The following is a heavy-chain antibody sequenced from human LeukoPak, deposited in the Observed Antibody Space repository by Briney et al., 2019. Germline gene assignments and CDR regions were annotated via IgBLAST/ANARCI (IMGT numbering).Heavy chain of an antibody. J-gene: IGHJ4*02. CDR2: IRYDGTEK. CDR1: GFTFSSYG. Sequence: GGSLRLSCAASGFTFSSYGMHWVRQAPGKGLEWVAVIRYDGTEKDHADSVRGRFTISRDNSKNMLYLQMNSLRVEDTGVYYCARWGVNAGLDYWGQGTLVTVSS. D-gene: IGHD3-10*01. V-gene: IGHV3-33*01. CDR3: ARWGVNAGLDY.